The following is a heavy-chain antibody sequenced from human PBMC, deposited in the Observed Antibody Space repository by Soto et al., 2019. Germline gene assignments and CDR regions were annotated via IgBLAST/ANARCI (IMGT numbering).Heavy chain of an antibody. J-gene: IGHJ6*02. CDR3: AKGKVAYDNSGLQYFYYFPMNV. CDR2: ISSSSSYI. CDR1: GFTFSSYS. Sequence: GGSLRLSCAASGFTFSSYSMNWVRQAPGKGLEWVSSISSSSSYIYYADSVKGRFTISRDNAKNSLYLQMNSLRVEDTAVYYCAKGKVAYDNSGLQYFYYFPMNVWGQGTTVTVSS. D-gene: IGHD3-22*01. V-gene: IGHV3-21*04.